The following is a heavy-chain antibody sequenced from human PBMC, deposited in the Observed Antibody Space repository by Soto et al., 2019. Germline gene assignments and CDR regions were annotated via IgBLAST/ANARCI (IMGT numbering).Heavy chain of an antibody. CDR2: TYYRSKWYN. J-gene: IGHJ4*02. D-gene: IGHD3-9*01. CDR3: AREPYIFRGDYYYFDY. V-gene: IGHV6-1*01. Sequence: QSQTLSLTCAISGDSVSSNSAAWNWIRQSPSRGLEWLGRTYYRSKWYNDYAVSVKSRITINPDTSKNQFSLQLNSVTPEDTAVYYCAREPYIFRGDYYYFDYWGQGTLVTVSS. CDR1: GDSVSSNSAA.